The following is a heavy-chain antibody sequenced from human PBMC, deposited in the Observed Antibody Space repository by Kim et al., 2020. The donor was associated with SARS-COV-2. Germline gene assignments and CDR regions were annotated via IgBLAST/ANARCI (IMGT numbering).Heavy chain of an antibody. CDR2: MNPNSGNT. CDR1: GYTFTSYD. Sequence: ASVKVSCKASGYTFTSYDINWVRQATGQGLEWMGWMNPNSGNTGYAQKFQGRVTMTRNTSISTAYMELSSLRSEDTAVYYCARADKWDPSSFSSWLLYYYYVMDVWGQGTTVTVSS. CDR3: ARADKWDPSSFSSWLLYYYYVMDV. J-gene: IGHJ6*02. D-gene: IGHD6-13*01. V-gene: IGHV1-8*01.